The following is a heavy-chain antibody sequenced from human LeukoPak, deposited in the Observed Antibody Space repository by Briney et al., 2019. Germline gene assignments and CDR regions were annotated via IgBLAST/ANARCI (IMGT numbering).Heavy chain of an antibody. Sequence: PSETLSLTCAVSGYSISSGYYWGWIRQPPGKGLEWIGSIYHSGSTYYNPSLKSRVTISVDTSKNQFSLKLSSVTAADTAVYYCARRVKGGYEGRFDPWGQGTLVTVSS. V-gene: IGHV4-38-2*01. CDR1: GYSISSGYY. D-gene: IGHD5-12*01. J-gene: IGHJ5*02. CDR2: IYHSGST. CDR3: ARRVKGGYEGRFDP.